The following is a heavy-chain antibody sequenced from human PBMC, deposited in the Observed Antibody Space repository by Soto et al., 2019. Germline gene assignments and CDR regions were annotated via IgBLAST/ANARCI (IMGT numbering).Heavy chain of an antibody. Sequence: QVHLVETGGGVVQPGTSLRLSCAASGFSFSDYGMHWVRQAPGKGLEWLTIIWFDASHEYYADSVKGRFTISRDNSNNTLYLQSNSLTADDTAVYFCARDQGRATADGPLGNGLDVWGQGTAVTVSS. D-gene: IGHD6-13*01. CDR3: ARDQGRATADGPLGNGLDV. CDR2: IWFDASHE. J-gene: IGHJ6*02. CDR1: GFSFSDYG. V-gene: IGHV3-33*01.